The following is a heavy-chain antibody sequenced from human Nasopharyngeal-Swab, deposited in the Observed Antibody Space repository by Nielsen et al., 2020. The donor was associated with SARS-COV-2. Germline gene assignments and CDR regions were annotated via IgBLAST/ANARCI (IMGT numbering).Heavy chain of an antibody. Sequence: LSLTCAVYGGSFSGYYSSWIRQPPGKGLEWIGEINHSGSTNYNPSLKSRVTISVDTSKNQFSLKLSSVTAADTAVYYCARGMYSSGWYAEEYFQHWGQGTLVTVSS. J-gene: IGHJ1*01. D-gene: IGHD6-19*01. V-gene: IGHV4-34*01. CDR1: GGSFSGYY. CDR2: INHSGST. CDR3: ARGMYSSGWYAEEYFQH.